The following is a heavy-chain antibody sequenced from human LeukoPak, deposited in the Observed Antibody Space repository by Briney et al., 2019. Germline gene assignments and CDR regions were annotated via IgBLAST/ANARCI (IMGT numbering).Heavy chain of an antibody. CDR2: INTKTGNP. Sequence: GASVKVSCKASGYTFTNYAMNWVRQAPGQGLEWMEWINTKTGNPTYVQGFTGRFAFSLDTSVSTAYLQISSLKPEDTAVYYCARDRYSSSWPFEYWGQGTLVTVSS. CDR3: ARDRYSSSWPFEY. CDR1: GYTFTNYA. J-gene: IGHJ4*02. D-gene: IGHD6-13*01. V-gene: IGHV7-4-1*02.